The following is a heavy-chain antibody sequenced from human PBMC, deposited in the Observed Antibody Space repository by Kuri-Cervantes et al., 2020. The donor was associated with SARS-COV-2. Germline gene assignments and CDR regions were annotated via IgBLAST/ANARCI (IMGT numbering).Heavy chain of an antibody. CDR3: ATGYSSRGGFDP. V-gene: IGHV4-59*04. Sequence: SQTLSLTCAASGFTFSSYAMHWVRQPPGKGLEWIGNTYYSGNTYYNPSLRSRVTISEDTSKNQFSLKLSSVTAADTAVYYCATGYSSRGGFDPWGQGTLVTVSS. J-gene: IGHJ5*02. CDR1: GFTFSSYAMH. CDR2: TYYSGNT. D-gene: IGHD6-13*01.